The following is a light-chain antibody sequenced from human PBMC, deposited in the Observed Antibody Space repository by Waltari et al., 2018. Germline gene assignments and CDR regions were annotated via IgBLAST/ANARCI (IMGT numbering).Light chain of an antibody. CDR1: TGAVTSGHY. CDR3: LLSYSDTRV. J-gene: IGLJ2*01. Sequence: QAVVTQEPSLTVSPGVTVTLTCDSSTGAVTSGHYPYWVQQKPGQAPRTLIYDTSDKHSWTPARFAGSLLGGKAALTLSGAQPEDEAEYYCLLSYSDTRVVGGGTKLTVL. V-gene: IGLV7-46*01. CDR2: DTS.